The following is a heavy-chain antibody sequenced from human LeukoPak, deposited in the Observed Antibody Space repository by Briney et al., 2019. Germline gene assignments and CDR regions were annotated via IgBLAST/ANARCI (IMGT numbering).Heavy chain of an antibody. J-gene: IGHJ4*02. D-gene: IGHD3-10*01. V-gene: IGHV4-34*01. Sequence: SETLSLTCAVYGGSFSGYYWSWIRQPPGKGLEWIGEINHSGSTNYNPSLKSRVTISVDTSKNQFSLKLSSVTAADTAVYYCARGRTGSYYKRGFDYWGQGTLVTVSS. CDR2: INHSGST. CDR1: GGSFSGYY. CDR3: ARGRTGSYYKRGFDY.